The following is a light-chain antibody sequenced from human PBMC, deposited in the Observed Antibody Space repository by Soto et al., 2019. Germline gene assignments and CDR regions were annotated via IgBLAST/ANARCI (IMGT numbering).Light chain of an antibody. CDR1: QTIRSGF. V-gene: IGKV3-20*01. J-gene: IGKJ5*01. CDR3: QQYSSSTRT. CDR2: DAS. Sequence: EIVFTPAPGLLHSFTGDGAPLSYRASQTIRSGFVAWYQQEVGQAPRLLIYDASNRATGVPDRFSGSGAGTDFSRTISRREPENFAVYHCQQYSSSTRTVGQGSRLEI.